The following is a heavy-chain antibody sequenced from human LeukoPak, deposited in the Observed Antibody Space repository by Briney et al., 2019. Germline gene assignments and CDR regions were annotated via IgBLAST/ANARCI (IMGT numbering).Heavy chain of an antibody. CDR2: IYSGGST. Sequence: GGSLRLSCAASGFTVSSSYMSWVRQAPGKGLEWVSVIYSGGSTYYADSVKGRFTISRDNSKNTLYLQMNSLRAEDTAVYYCARGIAAAGYYYYYYMDVWGKGTTVTISS. V-gene: IGHV3-53*01. D-gene: IGHD6-13*01. CDR1: GFTVSSSY. CDR3: ARGIAAAGYYYYYYMDV. J-gene: IGHJ6*03.